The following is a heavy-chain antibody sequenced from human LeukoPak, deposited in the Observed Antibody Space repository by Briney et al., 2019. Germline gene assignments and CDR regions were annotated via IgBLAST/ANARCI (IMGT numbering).Heavy chain of an antibody. V-gene: IGHV1-58*02. CDR3: AAGAAAGTMGDY. CDR1: GFTFTSSA. CDR2: IVVGSGNT. Sequence: SVKVSCTASGFTFTSSAMQWVRQARGQRLEWIGWIVVGSGNTNYAQKFQERVTITRDMSTSTAYMELSSLRSEDTAVYYCAAGAAAGTMGDYWGQGTLVTVSS. D-gene: IGHD6-13*01. J-gene: IGHJ4*02.